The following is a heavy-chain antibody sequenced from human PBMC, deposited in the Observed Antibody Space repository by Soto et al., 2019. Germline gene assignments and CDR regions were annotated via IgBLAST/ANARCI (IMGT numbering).Heavy chain of an antibody. V-gene: IGHV4-39*02. CDR2: IYYSGST. CDR3: ARDAPPDDY. CDR1: GGSITSSSYY. J-gene: IGHJ4*02. Sequence: PSETLSLTCTVSGGSITSSSYYWGWIRQPPGKGLEWIGSIYYSGSTYYNPSLKSRVTISVDTSKNQFSLKLSSVTAADTAVYYCARDAPPDDYWGQGTLVTVSS.